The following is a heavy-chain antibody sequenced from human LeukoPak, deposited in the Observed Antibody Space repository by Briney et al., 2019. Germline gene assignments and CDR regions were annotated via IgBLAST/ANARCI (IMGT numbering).Heavy chain of an antibody. J-gene: IGHJ4*02. Sequence: SENLSLTCAVYGGSFSGNYWSWLGQPPGKGLEWIGEINNSGRTNYNPSLKIRVTISVDTSKIQFSLKLSSVTAADTAVYYCARGQWLVRILDYWGQGTLVTVSS. D-gene: IGHD6-19*01. CDR3: ARGQWLVRILDY. V-gene: IGHV4-34*01. CDR2: INNSGRT. CDR1: GGSFSGNY.